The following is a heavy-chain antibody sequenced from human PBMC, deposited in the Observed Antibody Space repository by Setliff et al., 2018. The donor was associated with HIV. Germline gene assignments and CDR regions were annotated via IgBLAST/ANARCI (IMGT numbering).Heavy chain of an antibody. J-gene: IGHJ6*03. CDR3: ARAGPVGNYYYYMDV. V-gene: IGHV3-74*01. D-gene: IGHD3-10*01. Sequence: GGSLRLSCVASGFTFSSYWMHWVRQAPGRGLMWISRLNTDGSSIDYADSVKGRFTVSRDNAKNSLYLQMNSLRVEDTAVYYCARAGPVGNYYYYMDVWGKGTTVTVSS. CDR1: GFTFSSYW. CDR2: LNTDGSSI.